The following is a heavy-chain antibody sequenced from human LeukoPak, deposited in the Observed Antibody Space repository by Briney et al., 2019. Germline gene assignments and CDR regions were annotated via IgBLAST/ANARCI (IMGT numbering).Heavy chain of an antibody. J-gene: IGHJ4*02. V-gene: IGHV3-23*01. D-gene: IGHD3-16*01. Sequence: GGSLRLSCAASALTFSASGMAWVSQAPGKGLEWVATINAAGSSTHYADSVQGRFTISRDNSKNILFLQMSSLRADDTAVYFCTKDASLGTSIFFDYWGQGTLATVSS. CDR1: ALTFSASG. CDR3: TKDASLGTSIFFDY. CDR2: INAAGSST.